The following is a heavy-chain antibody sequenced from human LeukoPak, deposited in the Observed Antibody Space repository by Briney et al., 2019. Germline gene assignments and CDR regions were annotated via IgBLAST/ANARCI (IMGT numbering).Heavy chain of an antibody. D-gene: IGHD6-13*01. V-gene: IGHV4-34*01. CDR3: ARGLAAAAYFDY. CDR2: INHSGST. J-gene: IGHJ4*02. Sequence: PETLSLTCAVYGGSFSGYYWSWIRQPPGKGLEWIGEINHSGSTNYNPSLKSRVTISVDTSKNQFSLKLSSVTAADTAVYYCARGLAAAAYFDYWGQGTLVTVSS. CDR1: GGSFSGYY.